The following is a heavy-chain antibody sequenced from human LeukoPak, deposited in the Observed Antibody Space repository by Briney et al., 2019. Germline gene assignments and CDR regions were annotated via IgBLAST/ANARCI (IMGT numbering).Heavy chain of an antibody. CDR2: IYYSGST. CDR3: ARESPPYSSGWEDVFDI. V-gene: IGHV4-39*07. D-gene: IGHD6-19*01. J-gene: IGHJ3*02. CDR1: GGSISSSSYY. Sequence: SETLSLTCTVSGGSISSSSYYWGWIRQPPGKGLEWIGSIYYSGSTYYNPSLKSRVTISVDTSKNQFSLKLSSVTAADTAVYYCARESPPYSSGWEDVFDIWGQGTMVTVSS.